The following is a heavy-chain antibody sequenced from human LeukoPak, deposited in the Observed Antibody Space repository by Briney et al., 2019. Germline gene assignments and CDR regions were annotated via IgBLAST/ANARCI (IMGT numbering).Heavy chain of an antibody. CDR2: IYRSGST. CDR1: GYSISSGYY. J-gene: IGHJ4*02. CDR3: ARHYGDYTKGFNY. D-gene: IGHD4-17*01. Sequence: PSETLSLTCAVSGYSISSGYYWGWIRQPPGKGLAWIGTIYRSGSTYYKPSLKSRVTISVDTFKNQFSLKLSSVTAADTAVYYCARHYGDYTKGFNYWGQGTLVTVSS. V-gene: IGHV4-38-2*01.